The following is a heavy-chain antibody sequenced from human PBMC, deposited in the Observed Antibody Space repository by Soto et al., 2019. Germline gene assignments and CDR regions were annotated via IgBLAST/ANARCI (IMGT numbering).Heavy chain of an antibody. CDR2: FDPEDGET. Sequence: ASVKVSCKVSGYTLTELSMHWVRQAPGKGLEWMGGFDPEDGETIYAQKFQGRVTMTEDTSTDTAYMELSSLRSEDTAVYYCATDLGYYYDSSGYYYNFDYWGQGTLVT. J-gene: IGHJ4*02. V-gene: IGHV1-24*01. CDR1: GYTLTELS. CDR3: ATDLGYYYDSSGYYYNFDY. D-gene: IGHD3-22*01.